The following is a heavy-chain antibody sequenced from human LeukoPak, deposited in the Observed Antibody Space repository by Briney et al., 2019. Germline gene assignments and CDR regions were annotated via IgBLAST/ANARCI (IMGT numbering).Heavy chain of an antibody. CDR3: ARDAQRGFDYSNSLEY. D-gene: IGHD4-11*01. J-gene: IGHJ4*02. V-gene: IGHV3-33*08. CDR1: AFTYSHYG. Sequence: GGSLRLSCEASAFTYSHYGMHRLRQAPGKGLEWVAVIWSDGTEKYYGDAVKGRFTISRDDSRKTVYLQMNRLRGEDTAVYYCARDAQRGFDYSNSLEYWGQGTLVTVSS. CDR2: IWSDGTEK.